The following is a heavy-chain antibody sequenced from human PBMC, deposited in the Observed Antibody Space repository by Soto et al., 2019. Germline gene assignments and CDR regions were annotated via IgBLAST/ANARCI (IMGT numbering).Heavy chain of an antibody. V-gene: IGHV4-59*08. J-gene: IGHJ6*03. CDR3: ARTAYYDFWSGYFYYYSMDV. CDR1: GGSISSYY. CDR2: IYYSGST. Sequence: PSETLSLTCTVSGGSISSYYWSWIRQPPGKGLEWIGYIYYSGSTNYNPSLKSRVTISVDTSKNQFSLKLSSVTAADTAVYYCARTAYYDFWSGYFYYYSMDVWGKGTTVT. D-gene: IGHD3-3*01.